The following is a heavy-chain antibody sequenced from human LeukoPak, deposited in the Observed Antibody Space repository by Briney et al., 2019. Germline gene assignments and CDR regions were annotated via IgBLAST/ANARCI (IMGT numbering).Heavy chain of an antibody. CDR1: GFTFSDYY. D-gene: IGHD2-2*01. CDR3: ARDCSSTSCYAGVYYYGMDV. CDR2: ISSSGSTI. J-gene: IGHJ6*02. Sequence: PGRSLRLSCAASGFTFSDYYMSWIRQAPGKGLEWVSYISSSGSTIYYADSVKGRFTISRDNAKNSLYLQMNSLRAEDTAVYYCARDCSSTSCYAGVYYYGMDVWGQGTTVTVSS. V-gene: IGHV3-11*01.